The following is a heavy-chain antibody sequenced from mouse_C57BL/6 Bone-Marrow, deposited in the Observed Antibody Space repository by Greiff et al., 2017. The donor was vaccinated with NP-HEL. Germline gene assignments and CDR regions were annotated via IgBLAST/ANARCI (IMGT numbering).Heavy chain of an antibody. D-gene: IGHD1-1*01. J-gene: IGHJ4*01. Sequence: EVKLMESGAELVKPGASVKLSCTASGFNIKDYYMHWVKQRTEQGLEWIGRIDPEDGETKYAPKFQGKATITADTSSNTAYLQLSSLTSEDTAVYYCARSGTVVPHYYAMDYWGQGTSVTVSS. CDR3: ARSGTVVPHYYAMDY. V-gene: IGHV14-2*01. CDR1: GFNIKDYY. CDR2: IDPEDGET.